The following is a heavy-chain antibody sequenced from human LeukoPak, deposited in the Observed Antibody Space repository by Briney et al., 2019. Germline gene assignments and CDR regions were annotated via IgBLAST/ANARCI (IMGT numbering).Heavy chain of an antibody. Sequence: SVKVSCKASGGTFSSYTISWVRQAPGQGLEWMGRIIPILGIANYAQKFQGRVTITADKSTSTAYMELSSLRSEDTAVYYCARERGLGYCSSTSCPGAMDAWGKGTTVTVSS. CDR3: ARERGLGYCSSTSCPGAMDA. V-gene: IGHV1-69*04. J-gene: IGHJ6*03. CDR1: GGTFSSYT. D-gene: IGHD2-2*01. CDR2: IIPILGIA.